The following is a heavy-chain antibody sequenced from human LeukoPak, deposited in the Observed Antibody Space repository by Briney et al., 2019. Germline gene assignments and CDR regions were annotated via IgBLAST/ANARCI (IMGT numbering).Heavy chain of an antibody. J-gene: IGHJ3*02. Sequence: GGALRLSCAASLLTVFSSYTSCVRQAPGKRGEWVSNIYNDGSTYYADSMKGRFTISRDNSKNTLYLQVNSLRAEDTAMYYCARNILFAFDIWGQGTMVTVSS. D-gene: IGHD2/OR15-2a*01. CDR1: LLTVFSSY. CDR3: ARNILFAFDI. CDR2: IYNDGST. V-gene: IGHV3-53*01.